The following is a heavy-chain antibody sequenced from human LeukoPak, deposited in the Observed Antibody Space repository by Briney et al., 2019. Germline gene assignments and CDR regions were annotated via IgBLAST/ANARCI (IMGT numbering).Heavy chain of an antibody. CDR3: ARARTTTGTTRIAFNI. CDR2: ISYDGSDK. J-gene: IGHJ3*02. D-gene: IGHD1-1*01. CDR1: GFTFSNYG. Sequence: PGGSLRLSCAASGFTFSNYGMHWVRQAPGKGLDWVAVISYDGSDKYYADSVKGRFTISRDNSKNTLYLQMNSLRAEDTAVYYCARARTTTGTTRIAFNIWGQGTVVTVSS. V-gene: IGHV3-30*19.